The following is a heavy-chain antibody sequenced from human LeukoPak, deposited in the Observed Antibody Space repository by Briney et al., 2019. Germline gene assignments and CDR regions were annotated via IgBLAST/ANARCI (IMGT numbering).Heavy chain of an antibody. V-gene: IGHV1-18*01. Sequence: ASVKVSCKASGYTFTSYGISWVRQAPGQGLEWMGWISAYNGNTNYAQKLQGRVTMTTDTSTSTAYMELRSLRSDDTAVYYCARDRGGYDKGATRDDFDYWGQGTLVTVSS. CDR2: ISAYNGNT. CDR1: GYTFTSYG. J-gene: IGHJ4*02. D-gene: IGHD1-26*01. CDR3: ARDRGGYDKGATRDDFDY.